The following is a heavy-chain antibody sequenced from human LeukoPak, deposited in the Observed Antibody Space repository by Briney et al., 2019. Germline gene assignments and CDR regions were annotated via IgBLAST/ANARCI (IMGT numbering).Heavy chain of an antibody. Sequence: SQTLSLTCTVSGGSISSGDYYWSWIRQPPGKGLEWIGYIYYSGSTYYNPSLKSRVTISVDTSKNQFSLKLSSVTAADTAVYYCARVGIVLMVYAFDYWGQGTLVTVSS. D-gene: IGHD2-8*01. CDR2: IYYSGST. CDR3: ARVGIVLMVYAFDY. CDR1: GGSISSGDYY. J-gene: IGHJ4*02. V-gene: IGHV4-30-4*08.